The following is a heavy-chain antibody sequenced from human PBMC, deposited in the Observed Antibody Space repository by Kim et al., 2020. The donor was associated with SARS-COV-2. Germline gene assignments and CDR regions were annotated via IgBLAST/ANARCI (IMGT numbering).Heavy chain of an antibody. V-gene: IGHV5-10-1*01. D-gene: IGHD2-21*02. CDR1: GYSFTSYW. CDR3: ASHASGRVTAIHDYYYYGMDV. J-gene: IGHJ6*02. Sequence: GESLKISCKGSGYSFTSYWISWVRQMPGKGLEWMGRIDPSDSYTNYSPSFQGHVTISADKSISTAYLQWSSLKASDTAMYYCASHASGRVTAIHDYYYYGMDVWGQGTTVTVSS. CDR2: IDPSDSYT.